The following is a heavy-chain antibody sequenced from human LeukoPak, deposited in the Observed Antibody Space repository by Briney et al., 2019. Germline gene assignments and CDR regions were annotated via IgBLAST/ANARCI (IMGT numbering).Heavy chain of an antibody. J-gene: IGHJ6*02. CDR2: ISSSSSYI. CDR1: GFTFSSCS. CDR3: ARDTRRDGAYGMDV. Sequence: GGSLRLSCAASGFTFSSCSMNWVRQAPGKGLEWVSSISSSSSYIYYADSVKGRFTISRDNAKNSLYLQMNSLRAEDTAVYYCARDTRRDGAYGMDVWGQGTTVTVS. V-gene: IGHV3-21*01. D-gene: IGHD5-24*01.